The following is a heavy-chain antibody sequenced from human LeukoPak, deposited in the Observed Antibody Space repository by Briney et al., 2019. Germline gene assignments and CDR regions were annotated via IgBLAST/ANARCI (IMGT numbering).Heavy chain of an antibody. CDR3: ARGIHDNIF. CDR1: GFTISGHW. D-gene: IGHD1-1*01. J-gene: IGHJ4*02. Sequence: GGSLRLSCAASGFTISGHWIAWVPQAPGKGLECVADINTDGSERYYVDSVRGRFTNSRDNAKNSVYLQMNSLGVEDAAVYYCARGIHDNIFGGQGTQVTVSS. CDR2: INTDGSER. V-gene: IGHV3-7*01.